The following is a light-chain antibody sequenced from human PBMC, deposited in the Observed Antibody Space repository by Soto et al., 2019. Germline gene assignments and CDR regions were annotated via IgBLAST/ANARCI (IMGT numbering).Light chain of an antibody. J-gene: IGLJ2*01. CDR2: YDS. Sequence: SYELTQPPSVSVAPGKTARITCGGNNIGSKSVHWYQQKPGQAPVLVIYYDSDRPSGIPERFSGSNSGNTATLTISRVEAXXXXXYYCQVWDSSSDPVVFGGGTKL. V-gene: IGLV3-21*04. CDR1: NIGSKS. CDR3: QVWDSSSDPVV.